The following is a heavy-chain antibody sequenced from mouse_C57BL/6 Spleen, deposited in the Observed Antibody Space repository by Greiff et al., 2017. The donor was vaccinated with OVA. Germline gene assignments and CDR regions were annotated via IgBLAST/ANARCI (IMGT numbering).Heavy chain of an antibody. V-gene: IGHV6-3*01. CDR3: TGEHYGSPY. CDR2: IRLKSDNYAT. D-gene: IGHD1-1*01. Sequence: EVKLMESGGGLVQPGGSMKLSCVASGFTFSNYWMNWVRQSPEKGLEWVAQIRLKSDNYATHYAESVKGRFTISRDDSKSSVYLQMNNLRAEDTGIYYCTGEHYGSPYWGQGTLVTVSA. CDR1: GFTFSNYW. J-gene: IGHJ3*01.